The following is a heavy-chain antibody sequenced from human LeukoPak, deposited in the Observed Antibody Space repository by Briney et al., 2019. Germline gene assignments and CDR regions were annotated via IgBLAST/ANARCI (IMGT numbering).Heavy chain of an antibody. V-gene: IGHV3-7*01. J-gene: IGHJ4*02. CDR2: IKQDGSET. D-gene: IGHD2-2*02. CDR1: GFTFSSYW. CDR3: ARDRVVVPAAIYFDN. Sequence: GGSLRLSCEASGFTFSSYWMSWVRQAPGKGLEWVANIKQDGSETYSVDSVKGRFTISRDNAKNSLYLQMNSLRAEDTAMCYCARDRVVVPAAIYFDNWGQGTLVTVSS.